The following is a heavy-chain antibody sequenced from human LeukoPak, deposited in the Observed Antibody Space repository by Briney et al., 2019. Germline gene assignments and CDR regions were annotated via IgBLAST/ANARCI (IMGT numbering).Heavy chain of an antibody. CDR1: GGSISSYY. D-gene: IGHD5-12*01. J-gene: IGHJ4*02. Sequence: SETLSLTCTVSGGSISSYYWSWIRQPPGKGLEWIGYIYYSGSTNYNPSLESRVTISVDTSKNQFSLKLSSVTAADTAVYYCGRGYSGYDHTFDYWGQGTLVTVSS. V-gene: IGHV4-59*01. CDR3: GRGYSGYDHTFDY. CDR2: IYYSGST.